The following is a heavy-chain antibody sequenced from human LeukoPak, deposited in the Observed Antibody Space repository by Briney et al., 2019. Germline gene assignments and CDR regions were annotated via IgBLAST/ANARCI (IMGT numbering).Heavy chain of an antibody. J-gene: IGHJ6*02. D-gene: IGHD5-18*01. V-gene: IGHV4-59*01. CDR2: IYYSGST. CDR3: ARDRKDTAMDRYYYYYGMDV. Sequence: SETLSLTCTVSGGSISSYYWSWIRQPPGKGLEWIGYIYYSGSTNYNPSLKSRVTISVDTSKNQFSLKLSSVTAADSAVSYCARDRKDTAMDRYYYYYGMDVWGQGTTVTVSS. CDR1: GGSISSYY.